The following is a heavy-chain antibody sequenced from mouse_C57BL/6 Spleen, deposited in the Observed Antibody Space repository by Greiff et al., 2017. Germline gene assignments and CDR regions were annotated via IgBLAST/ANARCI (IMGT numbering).Heavy chain of an antibody. D-gene: IGHD1-1*01. CDR2: ISSGSSTI. J-gene: IGHJ1*03. CDR3: ARAYGSNYWYFDV. V-gene: IGHV5-17*01. CDR1: GFTFSDYG. Sequence: EVHLVESGGGLVKPGGSLKLSCAASGFTFSDYGMHWVRQAPEKGLEWVAYISSGSSTIYYADKVKGRFTISRDNAKNTLFLQMTSLRSEDTAMYYCARAYGSNYWYFDVWGTGTTVTVSS.